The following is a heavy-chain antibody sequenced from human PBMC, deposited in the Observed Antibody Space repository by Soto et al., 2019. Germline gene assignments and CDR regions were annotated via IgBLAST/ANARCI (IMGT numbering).Heavy chain of an antibody. J-gene: IGHJ6*02. Sequence: GGSLRLSCAASGFTFSSYAMSWVRQAPGKGLEWVSAISGSGGSTYYADSVKGRFTISRDNSKNTLYLQMNSLRAEDTAVYYCATLTQGGAGFLEGYYYYYGMDVWGQGTTVTVSS. CDR1: GFTFSSYA. CDR2: ISGSGGST. D-gene: IGHD3-3*01. V-gene: IGHV3-23*01. CDR3: ATLTQGGAGFLEGYYYYYGMDV.